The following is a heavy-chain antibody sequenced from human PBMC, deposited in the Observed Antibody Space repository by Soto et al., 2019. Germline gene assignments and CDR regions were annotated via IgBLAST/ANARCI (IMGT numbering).Heavy chain of an antibody. D-gene: IGHD6-13*01. CDR1: GYTFTSYY. J-gene: IGHJ5*02. Sequence: GASVKVSCKASGYTFTSYYMHWVRQAPGQGLEWMGIINPSGGSTSYAQKFQGRVTMTRDTSTSTVYMEMSSLRSEDTAVYYCARDRIPIAAAGRRWFDPWGQGTLVTVSS. CDR2: INPSGGST. CDR3: ARDRIPIAAAGRRWFDP. V-gene: IGHV1-46*03.